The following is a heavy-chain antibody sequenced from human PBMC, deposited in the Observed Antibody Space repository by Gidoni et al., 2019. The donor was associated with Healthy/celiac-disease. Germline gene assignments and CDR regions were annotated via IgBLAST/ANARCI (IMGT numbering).Heavy chain of an antibody. CDR2: INAGNGNT. V-gene: IGHV1-3*05. J-gene: IGHJ5*02. D-gene: IGHD3-10*01. CDR1: GYTFTSYA. Sequence: QVQLVQSGAEEKKPGASVQVPCKASGYTFTSYAMHWVRQAPGQRLEWMGWINAGNGNTKYSQKFQGRVTITRDTSASTAYMELSSLRSEDTAVYYCARGHYYGSGSPFDPWGQGTLVTVSS. CDR3: ARGHYYGSGSPFDP.